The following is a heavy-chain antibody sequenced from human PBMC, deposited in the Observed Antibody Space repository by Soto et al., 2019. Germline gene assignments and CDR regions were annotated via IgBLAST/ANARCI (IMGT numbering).Heavy chain of an antibody. Sequence: QVQLEESGGGLVKPGGSLRLSCAASGFTFSAVYMSWIRQAPNKGLEYISYISSSGTSANYADSVKGRFTISRDNAKNSLYLQMNSLRAEDTAVYYCARVRGAVTGQYFDYWGQGALVTVSS. CDR2: ISSSGTSA. V-gene: IGHV3-11*05. J-gene: IGHJ4*02. D-gene: IGHD6-19*01. CDR3: ARVRGAVTGQYFDY. CDR1: GFTFSAVY.